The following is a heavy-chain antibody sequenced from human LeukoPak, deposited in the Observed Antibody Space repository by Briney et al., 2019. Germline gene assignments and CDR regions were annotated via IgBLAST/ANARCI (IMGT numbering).Heavy chain of an antibody. J-gene: IGHJ4*02. CDR2: INSDGSST. CDR3: ARASTSYGDYDY. D-gene: IGHD4-17*01. Sequence: GGSLRLSCAASGFTFSSYWMHWVRQAPGKGLVWVSRINSDGSSTSYADSVKGRFTISGDNAKNTLYLQMNSLRAEDTAVYYCARASTSYGDYDYWGQGTLVTVSS. V-gene: IGHV3-74*01. CDR1: GFTFSSYW.